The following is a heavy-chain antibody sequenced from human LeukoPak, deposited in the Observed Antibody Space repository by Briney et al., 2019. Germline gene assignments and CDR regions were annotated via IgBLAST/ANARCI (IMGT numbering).Heavy chain of an antibody. CDR1: GGSIRSSYYY. CDR2: IYDSGST. CDR3: ASDYGDSYAFDI. Sequence: SETLSLTCTVSGGSIRSSYYYWGWIRQPPGKGLEWIGSIYDSGSTYYNPSLKSRVTISVDTSKNQFSLKLSSVTAADTAVYYCASDYGDSYAFDIWGQGTMVTVSS. D-gene: IGHD4-17*01. V-gene: IGHV4-39*01. J-gene: IGHJ3*02.